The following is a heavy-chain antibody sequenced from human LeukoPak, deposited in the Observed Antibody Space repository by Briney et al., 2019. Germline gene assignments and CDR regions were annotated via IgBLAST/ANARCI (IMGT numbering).Heavy chain of an antibody. J-gene: IGHJ4*02. D-gene: IGHD5-24*01. Sequence: SATLSLTWTVSGGSISSGSYCWSWIRQPAGKGLEWIGRIYTSGSTNYNPSLKSRVTITVDTSKHQFSLKLSSVTPADTAVYYWASTSRLSRLTMATTPNFDNWGQGTLVTVSS. CDR3: ASTSRLSRLTMATTPNFDN. CDR1: GGSISSGSYC. CDR2: IYTSGST. V-gene: IGHV4-61*02.